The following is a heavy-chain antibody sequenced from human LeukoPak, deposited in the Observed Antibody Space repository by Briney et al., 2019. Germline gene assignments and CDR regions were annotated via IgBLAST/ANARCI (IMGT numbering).Heavy chain of an antibody. CDR3: ARSSSGSYFNWFDP. CDR2: IYHSGST. V-gene: IGHV4-38-2*02. CDR1: GYSISSGYY. Sequence: KPSETLSLTCTVSGYSISSGYYWGWIRQPPGKGLEWIGSIYHSGSTYYNPSLKSRVTISVDTSKNQFSLKLSSVTAADTAVYYCARSSSGSYFNWFDPWGQGTLVTVSS. J-gene: IGHJ5*02. D-gene: IGHD3-10*01.